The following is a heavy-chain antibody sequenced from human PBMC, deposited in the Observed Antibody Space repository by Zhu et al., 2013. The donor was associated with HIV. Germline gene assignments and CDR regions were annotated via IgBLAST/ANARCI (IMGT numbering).Heavy chain of an antibody. V-gene: IGHV1-2*02. CDR2: INPNSGGT. J-gene: IGHJ4*02. CDR3: ARAYCGGDCYHASGYYFDY. D-gene: IGHD2-21*02. CDR1: GYTFTGYY. Sequence: QVQLVQSGAEVKRPGASVKVSCKASGYTFTGYYMHWVRQAPGQGLEWMGWINPNSGGTNYAQKFQGRVTMTRDTSISTAYMELSRLRSDDTAVYYCARAYCGGDCYHASGYYFDYWGQGTLVTVSS.